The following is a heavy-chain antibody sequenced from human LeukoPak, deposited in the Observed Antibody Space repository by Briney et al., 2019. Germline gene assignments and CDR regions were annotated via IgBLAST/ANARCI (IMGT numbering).Heavy chain of an antibody. D-gene: IGHD3-10*01. CDR2: ISSSSSYI. V-gene: IGHV3-21*01. J-gene: IGHJ6*04. CDR1: GFTFSSYS. CDR3: ARDLGLDSGAFVDV. Sequence: GGSLRLSCAASGFTFSSYSMNWVRQAPGKGLEWVSSISSSSSYIYYADSVKGRFTISRDNAKNSLYLQMNSLRAEDTAVYYCARDLGLDSGAFVDVWGKGTTVTISS.